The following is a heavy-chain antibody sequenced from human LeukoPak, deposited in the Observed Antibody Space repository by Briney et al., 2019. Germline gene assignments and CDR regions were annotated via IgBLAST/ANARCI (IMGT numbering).Heavy chain of an antibody. CDR3: ARTEVLSMIDYYYYMDV. CDR2: INTNTGNP. D-gene: IGHD3-22*01. J-gene: IGHJ6*03. Sequence: ASVKVSCKASGYTFYAMNWVRQAPGQGLEWMGWINTNTGNPTYAQGFTGRFVFSLDTSVSTAYLQISSLKAEDTAVYYCARTEVLSMIDYYYYMDVWGKGTTVTVSS. V-gene: IGHV7-4-1*02. CDR1: GYTFYA.